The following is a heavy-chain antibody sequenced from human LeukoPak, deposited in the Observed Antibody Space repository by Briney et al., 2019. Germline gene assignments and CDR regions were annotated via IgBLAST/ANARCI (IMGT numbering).Heavy chain of an antibody. V-gene: IGHV3-48*03. J-gene: IGHJ1*01. Sequence: PGGSLRLSCAASGFTSSSYEMNWVRQAPGKGLEWVSYISSSGSTIYYADSVKGRFTISRDTAKNSLYLQMNSLRAEDTAVYYCARAPGSSGYTEYFQHWGQGTLVTVSS. CDR1: GFTSSSYE. CDR3: ARAPGSSGYTEYFQH. CDR2: ISSSGSTI. D-gene: IGHD3-22*01.